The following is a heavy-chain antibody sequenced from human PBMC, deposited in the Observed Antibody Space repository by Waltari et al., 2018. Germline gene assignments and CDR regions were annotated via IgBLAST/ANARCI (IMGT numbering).Heavy chain of an antibody. D-gene: IGHD2-15*01. J-gene: IGHJ5*02. V-gene: IGHV1-69*01. CDR2: VIPIFGTA. CDR1: AGPFSGYA. Sequence: QVQLVQSGAEVTKPGSSVKVPCKASAGPFSGYASRRVRQAPGQGLEWMGGVIPIFGTANYAQKFQGRVTITADESTSTAYMELSSLRSEDTAVYYCGYSEGLYNWFDPWGQGTLVTVSS. CDR3: GYSEGLYNWFDP.